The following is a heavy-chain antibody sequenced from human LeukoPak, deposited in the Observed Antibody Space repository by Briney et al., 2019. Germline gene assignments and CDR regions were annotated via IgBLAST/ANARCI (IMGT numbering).Heavy chain of an antibody. V-gene: IGHV1-69*05. CDR1: AGTFSSYA. D-gene: IGHD3-10*01. CDR3: ARAYYYGSGERIDAFDI. Sequence: PVKVSCKASAGTFSSYAISWVRQAPGQGPEWMGGIIPIFGTANYAQKFQGRVTITTDESTSTAYMELSSLRSEDTAVYYCARAYYYGSGERIDAFDIWGQGTMVTVSS. CDR2: IIPIFGTA. J-gene: IGHJ3*02.